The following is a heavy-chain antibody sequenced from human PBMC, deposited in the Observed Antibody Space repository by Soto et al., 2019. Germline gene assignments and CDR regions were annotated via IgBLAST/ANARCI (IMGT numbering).Heavy chain of an antibody. J-gene: IGHJ6*02. CDR2: IWYDGTIK. Sequence: LRLSCAASGFTFTNHAMHWVRQAPGKGLEWVAAIWYDGTIKYYADSVKGRLTISRDNSKNTLYLQMNSLRAEDTAIYYCANSEYSRYKNIDVWGQGTTVTVSS. CDR1: GFTFTNHA. V-gene: IGHV3-33*03. CDR3: ANSEYSRYKNIDV. D-gene: IGHD5-18*01.